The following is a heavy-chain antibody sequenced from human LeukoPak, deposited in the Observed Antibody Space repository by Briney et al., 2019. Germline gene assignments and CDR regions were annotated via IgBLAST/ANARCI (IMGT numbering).Heavy chain of an antibody. D-gene: IGHD3-16*01. CDR3: ARGVLTFGGDNRFDP. CDR2: IFYSGTT. Sequence: SETLSLTCTVSGGSIGAYYWNWIRQPPGKGLEWIGYIFYSGTTKYNPSLKSRVSMTVDTSENQFSLRLSSLTAADTAVYYCARGVLTFGGDNRFDPWGQGTLVTVSS. J-gene: IGHJ5*02. CDR1: GGSIGAYY. V-gene: IGHV4-59*01.